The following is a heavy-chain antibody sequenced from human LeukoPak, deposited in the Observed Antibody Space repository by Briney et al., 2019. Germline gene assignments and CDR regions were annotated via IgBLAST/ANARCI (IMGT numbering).Heavy chain of an antibody. Sequence: GGSLRLSCAASGFTFSSYAMCWVRQAPGKGLEWVSAISGSGGSTYYADSVKGRFTISRDNSKNTLYLQMNSLRAEDTAVYYCAKANSLYYYYYMDVWGKGTTVTVSS. CDR3: AKANSLYYYYYMDV. D-gene: IGHD4-23*01. CDR2: ISGSGGST. J-gene: IGHJ6*03. V-gene: IGHV3-23*01. CDR1: GFTFSSYA.